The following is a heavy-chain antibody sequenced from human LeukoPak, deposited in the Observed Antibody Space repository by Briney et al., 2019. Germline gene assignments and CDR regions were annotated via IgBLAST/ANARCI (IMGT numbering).Heavy chain of an antibody. CDR3: AREAPPDYYDSSGLDY. CDR1: GGTFSSYA. J-gene: IGHJ4*02. V-gene: IGHV1-69*04. Sequence: SVKVSCKASGGTFSSYAISWVRQAPGQGLEWMGRIIPILGIANYAQKFQGRVTITADKSTSTAYMELSSLRSEDTAVYYCAREAPPDYYDSSGLDYWGQGTLVTVSS. CDR2: IIPILGIA. D-gene: IGHD3-22*01.